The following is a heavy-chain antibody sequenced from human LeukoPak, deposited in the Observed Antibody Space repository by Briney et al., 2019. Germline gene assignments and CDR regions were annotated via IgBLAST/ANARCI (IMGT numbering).Heavy chain of an antibody. D-gene: IGHD1-26*01. Sequence: SETLSLTCTVTGDSITNYFWSWIRQPPGKGLEWIGYISYTGSTNYNPSLKSRVSISADMSKNQFSLKLSSVTAADTAVYYCARTGVWELLRGGDAFDIWGQGTMVTVSS. CDR2: ISYTGST. CDR1: GDSITNYF. J-gene: IGHJ3*02. V-gene: IGHV4-59*08. CDR3: ARTGVWELLRGGDAFDI.